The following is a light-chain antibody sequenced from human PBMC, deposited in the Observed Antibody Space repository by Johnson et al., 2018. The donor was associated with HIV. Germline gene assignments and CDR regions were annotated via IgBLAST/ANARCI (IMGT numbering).Light chain of an antibody. V-gene: IGLV1-51*02. CDR2: ENN. CDR1: SSNIGNNY. Sequence: QSVLTQPPSVSAAPGQKVTISCSGSSSNIGNNYVSWYQQLPGTAPKLLIYENNKRPSGIPDRFSGSKSGTSATLGITVLQTGDEADYYCGTWDSSLSAHYVFGTGTTVTVL. CDR3: GTWDSSLSAHYV. J-gene: IGLJ1*01.